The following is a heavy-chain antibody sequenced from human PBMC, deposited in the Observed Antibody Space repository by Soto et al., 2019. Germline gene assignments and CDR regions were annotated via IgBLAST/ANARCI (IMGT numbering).Heavy chain of an antibody. Sequence: VVSLRLSCGASGLTFGDYCMHCVRKTQGKGLVWVSRINSDGSSTSYADSVKGRFTISRDNAKNTLYLQMNSLRAEDTAVYCCATNTAMVSLNNWFDPWGQGTLATV. CDR1: GLTFGDYC. D-gene: IGHD5-18*01. J-gene: IGHJ5*02. CDR2: INSDGSST. V-gene: IGHV3-74*01. CDR3: ATNTAMVSLNNWFDP.